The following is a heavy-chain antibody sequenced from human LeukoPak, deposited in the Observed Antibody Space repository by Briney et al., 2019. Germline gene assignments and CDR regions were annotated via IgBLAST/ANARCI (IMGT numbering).Heavy chain of an antibody. CDR3: AKDKGASYSSSPIDP. Sequence: PGGSLRLSCAASGFTFSSYWMHWVRQAPGKGLEWVAVISYDGSNKKYADSVKGRFTISRDNSKNTLYLQMNSLRAEDTAVYYCAKDKGASYSSSPIDPWGQGTLVTVSS. CDR1: GFTFSSYW. J-gene: IGHJ5*02. V-gene: IGHV3-30*18. D-gene: IGHD6-6*01. CDR2: ISYDGSNK.